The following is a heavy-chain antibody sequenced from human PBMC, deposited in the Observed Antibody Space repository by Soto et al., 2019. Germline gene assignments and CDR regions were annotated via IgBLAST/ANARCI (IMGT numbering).Heavy chain of an antibody. J-gene: IGHJ4*02. CDR2: IRSKANNYAT. V-gene: IGHV3-73*01. CDR1: GFTFSGSA. D-gene: IGHD3-16*02. Sequence: GSLRLSCAASGFTFSGSAMHWVRQASGKGLEWVGRIRSKANNYATAYAASVKGRFTISRDDSKNTAYLQMNSLKTEDTAVYYCCTTQSSSNNYWGQGTLVTVSS. CDR3: CTTQSSSNNY.